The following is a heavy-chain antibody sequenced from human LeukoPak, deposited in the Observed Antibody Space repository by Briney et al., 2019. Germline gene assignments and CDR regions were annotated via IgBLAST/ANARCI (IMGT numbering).Heavy chain of an antibody. CDR1: GFTFSSYS. J-gene: IGHJ4*02. CDR3: ARGYSSGWYSD. D-gene: IGHD6-19*01. CDR2: ISSSSSTI. V-gene: IGHV3-48*01. Sequence: QAGGSLRLSCAASGFTFSSYSMNWVRQAPGKGLEWVSYISSSSSTIYYADSVKGRFTISRDNAKNSLYLQMNSLRAEDTAVYYCARGYSSGWYSDWGQGTLVTVSS.